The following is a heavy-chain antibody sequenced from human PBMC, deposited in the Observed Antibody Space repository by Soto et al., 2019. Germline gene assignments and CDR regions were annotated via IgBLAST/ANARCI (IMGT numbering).Heavy chain of an antibody. V-gene: IGHV4-59*01. CDR3: ARVNWADAFDI. J-gene: IGHJ3*02. CDR2: IYYSGST. Sequence: SETLSLTCTVSGGSISSYYWSWIRQPPGKGLEWIGYIYYSGSTNYNPSLKSRVTISVDTSKNQFSLKLSSVTAADTAVYYCARVNWADAFDIWGPGTMVTVSS. D-gene: IGHD7-27*01. CDR1: GGSISSYY.